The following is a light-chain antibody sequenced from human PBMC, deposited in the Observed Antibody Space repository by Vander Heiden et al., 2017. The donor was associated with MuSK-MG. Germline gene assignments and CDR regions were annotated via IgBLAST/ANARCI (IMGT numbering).Light chain of an antibody. CDR1: QSVSSN. Sequence: EIVMTQSPATLSVSPGERATLSCRASQSVSSNLAWYQQKPGQAPRLLIYGASTRDTGIPARFSGSGYGKKFTLTISSRQSEDFAVYYCQQYNNWPPYTFGQGTKLEIK. V-gene: IGKV3-15*01. J-gene: IGKJ2*01. CDR2: GAS. CDR3: QQYNNWPPYT.